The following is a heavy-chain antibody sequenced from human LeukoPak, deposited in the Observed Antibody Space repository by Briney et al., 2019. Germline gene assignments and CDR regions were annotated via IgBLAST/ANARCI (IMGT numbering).Heavy chain of an antibody. CDR2: IYYSGST. CDR1: GGSISSYY. D-gene: IGHD3-22*01. J-gene: IGHJ3*02. CDR3: ARVSPRYYDSSGYNDAFDI. V-gene: IGHV4-59*01. Sequence: SETLSFTCTVSGGSISSYYWSWIRQPPGKGLEWIGYIYYSGSTNYNPSLKSRVTISVDTSKNQFSLKLSSVTAADTAVYYCARVSPRYYDSSGYNDAFDIWGQGTMVSVSS.